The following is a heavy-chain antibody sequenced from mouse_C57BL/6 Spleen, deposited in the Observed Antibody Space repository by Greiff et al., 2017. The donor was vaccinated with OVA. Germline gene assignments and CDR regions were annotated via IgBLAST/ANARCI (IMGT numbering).Heavy chain of an antibody. Sequence: EVQLQESGPGLVKPSQSLSLTCSVTGYSITSGYYWNWIRQVPGNKLEWMGYLSYDGSNNYNPSLNNRISITRDTSKNQFFLKLNAVTTEDTATYDCARYYDYLDYRGQGATLTVAS. CDR1: GYSITSGYY. V-gene: IGHV3-6*01. J-gene: IGHJ2*01. D-gene: IGHD1-1*02. CDR3: ARYYDYLDY. CDR2: LSYDGSN.